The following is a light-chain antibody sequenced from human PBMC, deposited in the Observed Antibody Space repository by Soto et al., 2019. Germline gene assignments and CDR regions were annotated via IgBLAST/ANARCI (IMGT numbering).Light chain of an antibody. J-gene: IGKJ3*01. CDR2: DAS. CDR1: QSVRNY. Sequence: EIVLTQSPATLSLSPGERATLSCRASQSVRNYLAWYQQKPGQAPRLLIYDASNRATGIPARFSGSGSGTDFTLTISSLEPEDFAVYFCQQYNNWPPVTFGPGTKVDIK. V-gene: IGKV3-11*01. CDR3: QQYNNWPPVT.